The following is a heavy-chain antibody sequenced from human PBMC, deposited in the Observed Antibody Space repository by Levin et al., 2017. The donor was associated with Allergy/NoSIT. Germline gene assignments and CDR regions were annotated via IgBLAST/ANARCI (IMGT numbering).Heavy chain of an antibody. CDR3: ARAIPAADAFDI. CDR2: IYYSGTA. J-gene: IGHJ3*02. D-gene: IGHD6-25*01. V-gene: IGHV4-30-4*01. Sequence: SQTLSLTCSVSGDSMNSGEHYWGWIRQSPGKGLEWIAYIYYSGTAYYNPSLKSRVSISVDTSKKQFSLKVASLSAADTAVYYCARAIPAADAFDIWGQGTFVTVSS. CDR1: GDSMNSGEHY.